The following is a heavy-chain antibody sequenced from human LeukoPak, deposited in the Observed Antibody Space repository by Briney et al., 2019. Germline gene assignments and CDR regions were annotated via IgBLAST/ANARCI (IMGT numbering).Heavy chain of an antibody. V-gene: IGHV4-59*08. J-gene: IGHJ6*02. D-gene: IGHD4-17*01. CDR3: ARQNLGNYGDLVGADYGMDV. CDR1: GGSIGSYY. CDR2: IYYSGST. Sequence: SETLSLTCTVSGGSIGSYYWSWIWQPPGKGLEWIGYIYYSGSTNYNPSLKSRVTISVDTSKNQFSLKLSSVTAADTAVYYCARQNLGNYGDLVGADYGMDVWGQGTTVTVSS.